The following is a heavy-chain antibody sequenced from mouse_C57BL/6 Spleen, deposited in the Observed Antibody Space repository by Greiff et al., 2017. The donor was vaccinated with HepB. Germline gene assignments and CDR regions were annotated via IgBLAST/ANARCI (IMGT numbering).Heavy chain of an antibody. CDR1: GFTFSNYW. D-gene: IGHD1-1*01. CDR2: IRLKSDNYAT. Sequence: EVKVEESGGGLVQPGGSMKLSCVASGFTFSNYWMNWVRQSPEKGLEWVAQIRLKSDNYATHYAESVKGRFTISRDDSKSSVYLQMNNLRAEDTGIYYCTGFITTVVVGGWGQGTTLTVSS. V-gene: IGHV6-3*01. CDR3: TGFITTVVVGG. J-gene: IGHJ2*01.